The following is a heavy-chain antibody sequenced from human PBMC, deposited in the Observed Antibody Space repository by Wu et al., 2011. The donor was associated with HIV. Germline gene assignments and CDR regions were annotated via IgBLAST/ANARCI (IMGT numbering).Heavy chain of an antibody. V-gene: IGHV1-8*01. CDR3: ARGEPRDYSYGSGRYNY. Sequence: QVQLVQSGAEVKKPGASVKVSCKASGYIFTTNDIIWVRQATGQGLEWVGWMNPNSANTGYAQKFQDRVTMTRNTSISTAYMELSSLRSEDTAVYYCARGEPRDYSYGSGRYNYWGQGTLVTVSS. D-gene: IGHD3-10*01. CDR2: MNPNSANT. J-gene: IGHJ4*02. CDR1: GYIFTTND.